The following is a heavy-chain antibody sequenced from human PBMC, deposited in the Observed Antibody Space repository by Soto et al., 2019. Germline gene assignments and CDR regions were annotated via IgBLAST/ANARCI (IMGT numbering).Heavy chain of an antibody. CDR2: IYPSDSDT. Sequence: GESLKTSCKGPGYNFADYWIAWVRQMPGKGLELMGIIYPSDSDTRYRPSFQGQVTISADKSISSAYLQWSSVRASDTAMYYCARGGVSTRTFDYWGQGTPVTVSS. V-gene: IGHV5-51*01. CDR1: GYNFADYW. D-gene: IGHD3-3*01. J-gene: IGHJ4*02. CDR3: ARGGVSTRTFDY.